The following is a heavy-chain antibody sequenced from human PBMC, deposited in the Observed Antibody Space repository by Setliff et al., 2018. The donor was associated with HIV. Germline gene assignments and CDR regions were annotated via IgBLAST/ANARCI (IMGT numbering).Heavy chain of an antibody. CDR1: GGSISTSSYY. V-gene: IGHV4-39*01. J-gene: IGHJ3*02. Sequence: SETLSLTCTVSGGSISTSSYYWGWIRQPPGKVLEWIGSIYSSGNTYYSPSLKNRVSMSVDRSRKQFSLKLSSVTAADTAVYYCARLFQWMSYRFDIWGQGTMVTVSS. CDR3: ARLFQWMSYRFDI. CDR2: IYSSGNT. D-gene: IGHD3-16*02.